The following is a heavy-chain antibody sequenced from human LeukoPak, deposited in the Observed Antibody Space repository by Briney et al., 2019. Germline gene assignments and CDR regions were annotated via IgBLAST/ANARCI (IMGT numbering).Heavy chain of an antibody. J-gene: IGHJ3*02. Sequence: ASVKVSCKASGYTFTGYYMHWVRQATGQGLEWMGWMNPNSGNTGYAQKFQGRVTITRNTSISTAYMELSSLRSEDTAVYYCARRGSPSHVFNIWGQGTMVTVSS. D-gene: IGHD1-26*01. CDR1: GYTFTGYY. CDR3: ARRGSPSHVFNI. CDR2: MNPNSGNT. V-gene: IGHV1-8*03.